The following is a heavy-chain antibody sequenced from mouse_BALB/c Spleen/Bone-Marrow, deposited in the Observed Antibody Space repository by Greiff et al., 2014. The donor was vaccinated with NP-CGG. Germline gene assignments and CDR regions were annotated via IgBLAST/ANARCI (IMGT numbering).Heavy chain of an antibody. D-gene: IGHD2-4*01. J-gene: IGHJ1*01. Sequence: LVESGPELATPGASVKMSCKASGYTFTTYWMHWIKQRPGQGLEWIGSINPNTDYTDYNQKFKDKATLTADKSSITAYMQLSSLTSEDSAVYYCARGLRDWYFDVWGAGTTVTVSS. CDR3: ARGLRDWYFDV. V-gene: IGHV1-4*01. CDR1: GYTFTTYW. CDR2: INPNTDYT.